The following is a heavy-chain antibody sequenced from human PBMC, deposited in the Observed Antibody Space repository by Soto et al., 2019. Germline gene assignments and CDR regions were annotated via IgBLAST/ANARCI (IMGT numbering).Heavy chain of an antibody. V-gene: IGHV2-70*01. J-gene: IGHJ6*02. CDR1: GFSLITSAVS. D-gene: IGHD3-10*01. CDR2: IHWDHDK. CDR3: ARIAFRANGSGSYYYVHYYYGIDV. Sequence: SGATLVNPTQTLTLTCTLSGFSLITSAVSVTWIRQPRGKALQWLALIHWDHDKYYSTSLKTRLTISQDTSKNQVVLTLTNMDTVDTATSYCARIAFRANGSGSYYYVHYYYGIDVWGQGTRFTVSS.